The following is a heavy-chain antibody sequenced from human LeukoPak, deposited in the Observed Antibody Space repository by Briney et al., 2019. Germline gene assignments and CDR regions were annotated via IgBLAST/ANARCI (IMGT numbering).Heavy chain of an antibody. CDR1: GFTFSSYG. D-gene: IGHD1-26*01. V-gene: IGHV3-53*01. CDR3: ARGSEWELSPVNDY. Sequence: GGTLRLSCAASGFTFSSYGMSWVRQAPGKGLEWVSVIYSGGSTCYADSVKGRFTISRDNSKNTLYLQMNSLRAEDTAVYYCARGSEWELSPVNDYWGQGTLVTVSS. CDR2: IYSGGST. J-gene: IGHJ4*02.